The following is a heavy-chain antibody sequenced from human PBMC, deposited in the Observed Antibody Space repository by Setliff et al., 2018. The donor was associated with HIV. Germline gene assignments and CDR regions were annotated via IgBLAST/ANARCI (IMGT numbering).Heavy chain of an antibody. Sequence: SETLSLTGTVSGGSISSYYWSWIRQPPGKGMEWIGYIYDSGITNYKPSLKSRVSISVDTSKNQFSLKLTSVTAAGPAVYYCARSTLGARGYAIPTPLEFDPWGQGTQVTVSS. D-gene: IGHD2-21*01. V-gene: IGHV4-59*01. CDR1: GGSISSYY. CDR3: ARSTLGARGYAIPTPLEFDP. J-gene: IGHJ5*02. CDR2: IYDSGIT.